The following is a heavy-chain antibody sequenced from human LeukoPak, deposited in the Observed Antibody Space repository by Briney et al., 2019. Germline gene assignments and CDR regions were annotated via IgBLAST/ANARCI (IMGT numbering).Heavy chain of an antibody. J-gene: IGHJ5*02. V-gene: IGHV4-4*09. CDR2: IYTSGST. CDR1: GGSISSYY. Sequence: SETLSLTCTVSGGSISSYYWSWIRQPAGKGLEWIGYIYTSGSTNYNPSLKSRVTTSVDTSKNQFSLKLSSVTAADTAVYYCARHALYYDFWSGSQGENWFDPWGQGTLVTVSS. CDR3: ARHALYYDFWSGSQGENWFDP. D-gene: IGHD3-3*01.